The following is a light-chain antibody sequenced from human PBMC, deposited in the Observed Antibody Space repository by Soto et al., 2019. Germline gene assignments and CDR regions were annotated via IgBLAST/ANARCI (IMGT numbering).Light chain of an antibody. CDR2: GAS. V-gene: IGKV3-20*01. CDR3: QQYGSSPLRT. J-gene: IGKJ1*01. Sequence: EIVLTQSPGTLSLSPGERATLSCRVSQSVTSDSLAWYQQKPGQAPRLLIYGASTRATDVPDRFSGSGSGADFTLSISRLEPEDFAVYYCQQYGSSPLRTFGQGTKVHIK. CDR1: QSVTSDS.